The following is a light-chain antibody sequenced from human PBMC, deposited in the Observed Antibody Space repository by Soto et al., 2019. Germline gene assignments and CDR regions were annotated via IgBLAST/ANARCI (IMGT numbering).Light chain of an antibody. CDR3: HQRYIWPPLT. V-gene: IGKV3-11*01. J-gene: IGKJ4*01. CDR2: DTS. CDR1: QSVENY. Sequence: EIVLTQSPATLSLSPGERATLSCRASQSVENYLAWFQQKRGKAPRLLIYDTSNRAAGIPDRFSGSGSGTDFTLTIISLEPEDFAVYYCHQRYIWPPLTFGGGTKVEIK.